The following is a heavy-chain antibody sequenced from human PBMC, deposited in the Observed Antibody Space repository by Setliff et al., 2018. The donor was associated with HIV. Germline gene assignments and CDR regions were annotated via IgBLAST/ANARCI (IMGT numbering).Heavy chain of an antibody. CDR1: GGSISNYY. Sequence: TSETLSLTCTVSGGSISNYYWSWIRQPAGKGLEWIGRIYTSGSTNYNPSLKSRVTMSVDTSKNQFSLKRTSVTAADTAVYFCAGDYAGSGRPFDYWGQGTLVTVSS. D-gene: IGHD6-19*01. V-gene: IGHV4-4*07. CDR2: IYTSGST. J-gene: IGHJ4*02. CDR3: AGDYAGSGRPFDY.